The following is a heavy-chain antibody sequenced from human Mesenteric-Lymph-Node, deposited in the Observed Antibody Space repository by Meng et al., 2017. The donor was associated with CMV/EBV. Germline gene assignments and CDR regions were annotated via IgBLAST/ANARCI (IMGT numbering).Heavy chain of an antibody. CDR1: GFTFSAYY. CDR3: ARDGGYDAYFDY. CDR2: ISSSGSTI. D-gene: IGHD5-12*01. J-gene: IGHJ4*02. Sequence: CAASGFTFSAYYMSWIRQAPGKGLEWVSYISSSGSTIYYADSVKGRFTISRDNAKNSLYLQMNSLRAEDTAVYYCARDGGYDAYFDYWGQGTLVTVSS. V-gene: IGHV3-11*01.